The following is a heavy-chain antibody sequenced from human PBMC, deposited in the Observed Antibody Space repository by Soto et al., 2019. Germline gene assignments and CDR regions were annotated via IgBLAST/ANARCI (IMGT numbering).Heavy chain of an antibody. CDR2: IWYDGSNK. CDR1: GFTFSSYG. CDR3: ARAHYYGSGSYMPPFDY. D-gene: IGHD3-10*01. J-gene: IGHJ4*02. V-gene: IGHV3-33*01. Sequence: GSLRLSCAASGFTFSSYGMHWVRQAPGKGLEWVAVIWYDGSNKYYADSVKGRFTISRDNSKNTLYLQMNSLRAEDTAVYYCARAHYYGSGSYMPPFDYWGQGTLVTVSS.